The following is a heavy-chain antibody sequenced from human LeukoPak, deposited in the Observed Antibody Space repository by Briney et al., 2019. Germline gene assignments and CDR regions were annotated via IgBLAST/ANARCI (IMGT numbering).Heavy chain of an antibody. J-gene: IGHJ4*02. V-gene: IGHV3-53*01. Sequence: GGSLRLSCAASGFTVSSNYMSWVRQAPGKGLEWVSVIYSGGSTYYADSVKGRFTISRDNSKNTLYLQMNSLRAEDTAVYYCAKPERVMTTVTSFDYWGQGTLVTVSS. CDR2: IYSGGST. CDR1: GFTVSSNY. CDR3: AKPERVMTTVTSFDY. D-gene: IGHD4-17*01.